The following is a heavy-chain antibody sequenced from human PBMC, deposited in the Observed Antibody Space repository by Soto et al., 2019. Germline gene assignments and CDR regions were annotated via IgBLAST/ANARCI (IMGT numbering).Heavy chain of an antibody. Sequence: GESLKISCQGSGYSFATYWVAWVRQAPGKGLEWMGIIYPGDSDTRYSPSFQGQVTMSVDKSISTAFLQWSSLKASDTAMYYCARRKYGDHEPPPSYSAAWGQGTQVSVSS. V-gene: IGHV5-51*01. CDR2: IYPGDSDT. CDR1: GYSFATYW. D-gene: IGHD4-17*01. CDR3: ARRKYGDHEPPPSYSAA. J-gene: IGHJ5*02.